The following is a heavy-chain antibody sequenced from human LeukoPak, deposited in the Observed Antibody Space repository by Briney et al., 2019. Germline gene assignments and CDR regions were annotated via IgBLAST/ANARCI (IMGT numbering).Heavy chain of an antibody. V-gene: IGHV1-18*01. CDR2: ISAYNGNT. CDR3: ARDIVGGSYHKNFDY. J-gene: IGHJ4*02. CDR1: GYTFTSYG. D-gene: IGHD1-26*01. Sequence: ASVKVSCKASGYTFTSYGISWVRQAPGQGLEWMGWISAYNGNTNYAQKLQGRVTMTTDTSTSTAYMELRSLRSDDTAAYYCARDIVGGSYHKNFDYWGQGTLVTVSP.